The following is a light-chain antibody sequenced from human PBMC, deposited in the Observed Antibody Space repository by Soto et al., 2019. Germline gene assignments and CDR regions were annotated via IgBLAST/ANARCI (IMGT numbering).Light chain of an antibody. V-gene: IGKV3-15*01. J-gene: IGKJ5*01. CDR3: QQYGSSPT. CDR2: GAS. Sequence: EIVMTQSPAILSVSPGERATVSCRASESISSSLAWYQQKPGQAPRLLIYGASTRANGIPARFSGSGSGTEFTLTISRLEPEDFAVYYCQQYGSSPTFGEGTRLEIK. CDR1: ESISSS.